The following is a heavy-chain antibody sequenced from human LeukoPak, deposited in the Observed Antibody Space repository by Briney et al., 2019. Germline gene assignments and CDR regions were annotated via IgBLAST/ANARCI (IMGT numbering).Heavy chain of an antibody. V-gene: IGHV1-18*01. CDR1: GYTFSSYG. CDR2: ISAYNGNT. D-gene: IGHD6-19*01. CDR3: ARGSRIAVAGPFDY. Sequence: ASVKVSCKASGYTFSSYGISWLRQAPGQGLEWMGWISAYNGNTNYAQKLQGRVTMTTDTSTSTAYMELRSLRSDDTAVYYCARGSRIAVAGPFDYWGQGTLVTVSS. J-gene: IGHJ4*02.